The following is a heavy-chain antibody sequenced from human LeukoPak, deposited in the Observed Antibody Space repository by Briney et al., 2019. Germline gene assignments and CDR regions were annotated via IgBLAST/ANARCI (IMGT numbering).Heavy chain of an antibody. D-gene: IGHD6-19*01. CDR3: ARDKREWLRLKRHYYGMDV. J-gene: IGHJ6*02. V-gene: IGHV4-4*07. Sequence: SETLSLTCTVSGGSISSYYWSWIRQPAGKGLEWIGRIYTSGSTNYNPSLKSRVTMSVDTSKNQFSLKLSSVTAADTAVYYCARDKREWLRLKRHYYGMDVRGQGTTVTVSS. CDR2: IYTSGST. CDR1: GGSISSYY.